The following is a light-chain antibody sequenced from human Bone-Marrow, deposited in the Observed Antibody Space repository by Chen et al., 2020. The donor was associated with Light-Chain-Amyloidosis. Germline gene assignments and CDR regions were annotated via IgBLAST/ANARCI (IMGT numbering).Light chain of an antibody. CDR1: NIGSTS. V-gene: IGLV3-21*02. J-gene: IGLJ3*02. CDR3: QVWDRSSDRPV. CDR2: DDS. Sequence: SYVLTQPSSVSVAPGQTATIACGGNNIGSTSVHWYQQTPGQAPLLVVYDDSDRPSGIHERLSGSNSGNTATLTISGVEAGDEADYYCQVWDRSSDRPVFGGGTKLTVL.